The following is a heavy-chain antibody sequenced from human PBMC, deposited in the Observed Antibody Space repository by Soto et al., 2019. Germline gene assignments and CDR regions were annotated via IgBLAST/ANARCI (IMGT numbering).Heavy chain of an antibody. Sequence: PGGSLRLSCAASGFTFSSYGMHWVRQAPGKGLEWVAVIWYDGSNKYYADSVKGRFTISRDNSKNTLYLQMNSLRAEDTAVYYCARDFDRYSGSYPIYYYYYGVDVWGQGTTVTVSS. CDR3: ARDFDRYSGSYPIYYYYYGVDV. V-gene: IGHV3-33*01. J-gene: IGHJ6*02. CDR2: IWYDGSNK. D-gene: IGHD1-26*01. CDR1: GFTFSSYG.